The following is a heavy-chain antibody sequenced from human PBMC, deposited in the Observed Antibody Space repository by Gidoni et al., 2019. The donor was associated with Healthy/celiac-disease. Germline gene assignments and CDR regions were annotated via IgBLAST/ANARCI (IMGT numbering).Heavy chain of an antibody. D-gene: IGHD6-13*01. J-gene: IGHJ4*02. CDR1: GGSISSYY. Sequence: QVQLQESGPGLVKPSETLSLTCTVSGGSISSYYWSWIRQTPGKGLEWIGYIYYSGSTIYNPSLKSRVTISVDTSKNQFSLKLSSVTAADTAVYYCARVVAAADYYFDYWGQGTLVTVAS. CDR2: IYYSGST. CDR3: ARVVAAADYYFDY. V-gene: IGHV4-59*01.